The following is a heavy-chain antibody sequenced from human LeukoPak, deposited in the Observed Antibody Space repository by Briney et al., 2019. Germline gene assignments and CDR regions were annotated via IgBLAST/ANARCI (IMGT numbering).Heavy chain of an antibody. CDR1: GFSFISYW. D-gene: IGHD1-1*01. V-gene: IGHV3-7*01. CDR3: AGCAGNSCYFDY. Sequence: GGSLTLSCAASGFSFISYWMSWVRQAPGKGLERVANIKQDGSAKNYVDSVKGRFTISRDNAKNSLYLQLNSLRAEDTAVYYCAGCAGNSCYFDYWGQGTLVIVSS. J-gene: IGHJ4*02. CDR2: IKQDGSAK.